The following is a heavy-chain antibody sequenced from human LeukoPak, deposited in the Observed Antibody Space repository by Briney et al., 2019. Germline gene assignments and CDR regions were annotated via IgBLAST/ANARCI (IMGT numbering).Heavy chain of an antibody. CDR3: ARARRFLEWFDYYYYMDV. V-gene: IGHV1-2*02. CDR1: GYTFTGYY. CDR2: INPNSGGT. J-gene: IGHJ6*03. D-gene: IGHD3-3*01. Sequence: ASVKVSCTASGYTFTGYYMHWVRQAPGQGLEWMGGINPNSGGTNYAQKFQGRVTMTRDTSISTAYMELSRLRSDDTAVYYCARARRFLEWFDYYYYMDVWGKGTTVTVSS.